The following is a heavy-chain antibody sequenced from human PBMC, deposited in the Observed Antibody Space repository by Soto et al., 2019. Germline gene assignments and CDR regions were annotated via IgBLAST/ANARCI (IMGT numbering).Heavy chain of an antibody. Sequence: EVQLVESGGGLVQPGGSLRLSCAASGFTVSSKYMSWVRQAPGKGLEWVSLINRDGSISYADSVKGRFTITSENSENTRYLKISSLGAEDTAVYYFTRDDVQCSGGTCYAIPMDVWGKGTTVPGSS. CDR3: TRDDVQCSGGTCYAIPMDV. D-gene: IGHD2-15*01. J-gene: IGHJ6*03. CDR1: GFTVSSKY. V-gene: IGHV3-66*01. CDR2: INRDGSI.